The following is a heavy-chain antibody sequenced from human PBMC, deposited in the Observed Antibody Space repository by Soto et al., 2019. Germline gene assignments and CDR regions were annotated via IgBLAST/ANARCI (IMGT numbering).Heavy chain of an antibody. V-gene: IGHV3-23*01. CDR3: ATLLGFSSGGSWYSHVADY. J-gene: IGHJ4*02. Sequence: EVHLWESGGDLVQPGGSLRVSCVGSGYTFSSRAMSWVRQAPGKGLEWVSGIDGDGTTDYADSVKGRFTISSDNSQDTLYLQMNSLRAEDTAVYYCATLLGFSSGGSWYSHVADYWGQGTLVTVSS. CDR1: GYTFSSRA. D-gene: IGHD2-8*02. CDR2: IDGDGTT.